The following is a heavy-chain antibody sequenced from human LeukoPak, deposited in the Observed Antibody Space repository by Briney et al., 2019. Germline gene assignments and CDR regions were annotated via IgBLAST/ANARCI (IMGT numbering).Heavy chain of an antibody. Sequence: ASVKVSCKASGGTFSSYAISWVRQAPGQGLEWMGRIIPILGIANYARKFQGRVTITADKSTSTAYIELSSLRSEDPAVYCASQDQEPAAVFAFDIWGQGTMVTVSS. CDR2: IIPILGIA. D-gene: IGHD2-2*01. CDR3: ASQDQEPAAVFAFDI. V-gene: IGHV1-69*04. CDR1: GGTFSSYA. J-gene: IGHJ3*02.